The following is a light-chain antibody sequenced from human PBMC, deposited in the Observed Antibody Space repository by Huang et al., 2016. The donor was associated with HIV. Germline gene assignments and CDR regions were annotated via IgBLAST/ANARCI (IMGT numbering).Light chain of an antibody. CDR3: QQSYSSPYT. Sequence: DIQMTQSPSSLSAAVGDRVTTTCRASQNIISYLKWYQQKPGKAPKLLIYAASRLQSGVPSRVSGSVSGTDFTLTSSSLQPEDFATYYCQQSYSSPYTFGQGSKLEIK. CDR2: AAS. V-gene: IGKV1-39*01. J-gene: IGKJ2*01. CDR1: QNIISY.